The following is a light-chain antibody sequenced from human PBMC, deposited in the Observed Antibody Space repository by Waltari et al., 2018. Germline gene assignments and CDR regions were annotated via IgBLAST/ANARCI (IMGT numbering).Light chain of an antibody. CDR1: SSDIGAYNY. CDR3: SSYTNTFVV. V-gene: IGLV2-14*01. Sequence: QSALTQPASVSGSPGQSITISCTGSSSDIGAYNYVAWYQHFPDEAPKLLIYEVRNRTSGVSSRFSGSKSGNTASLTISGIQAEDEAHYYCSSYTNTFVVFGGGTKLTVL. J-gene: IGLJ2*01. CDR2: EVR.